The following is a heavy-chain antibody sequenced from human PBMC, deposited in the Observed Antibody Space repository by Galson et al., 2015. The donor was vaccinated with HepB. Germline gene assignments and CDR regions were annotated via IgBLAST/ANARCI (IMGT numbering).Heavy chain of an antibody. CDR1: GITFSTYA. CDR3: AVRLIYSALGY. J-gene: IGHJ1*01. CDR2: ISNSGGNT. D-gene: IGHD1-26*01. Sequence: SLRLSCAASGITFSTYAMSWVRQAPGKGPEWVSGISNSGGNTYYADSVKGRFTISRDNSKNTLYLQMNSLRVEDTAVYYCAVRLIYSALGYWGQGTLVTVSS. V-gene: IGHV3-23*01.